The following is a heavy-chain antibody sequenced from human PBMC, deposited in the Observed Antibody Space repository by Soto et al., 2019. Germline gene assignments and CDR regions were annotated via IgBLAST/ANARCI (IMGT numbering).Heavy chain of an antibody. V-gene: IGHV3-30*03. CDR1: GFTFSTYG. D-gene: IGHD3-10*01. CDR3: ARDGIPRGSGSYLDY. J-gene: IGHJ4*02. Sequence: QVQLVEPGGGVVQAGRSLRLSCAASGFTFSTYGMHWVRQAPGKGLEWLAVISYDGSNKDYADSVKGRFTISRDNPKNTLYLQINSLRGEDTAVYYCARDGIPRGSGSYLDYWGQGTLVTVSS. CDR2: ISYDGSNK.